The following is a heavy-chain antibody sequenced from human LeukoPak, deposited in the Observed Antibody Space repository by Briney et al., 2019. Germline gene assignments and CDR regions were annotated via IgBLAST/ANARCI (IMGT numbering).Heavy chain of an antibody. CDR1: GCSISRSSYY. Sequence: SETLSLTCTVSGCSISRSSYYWGWLRQPPGKGLEWIVSIYYSGSTYYNPSLKSRVTISVDTSNNQFSLKLSSVTAADTAVYYCARSPLWVHDYWGQGTLVTVSS. D-gene: IGHD3-16*01. V-gene: IGHV4-39*01. CDR2: IYYSGST. J-gene: IGHJ4*02. CDR3: ARSPLWVHDY.